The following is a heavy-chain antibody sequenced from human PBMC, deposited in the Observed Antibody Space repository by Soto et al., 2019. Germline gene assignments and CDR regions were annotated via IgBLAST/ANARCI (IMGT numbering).Heavy chain of an antibody. CDR3: GRLEGLATISYYFDY. Sequence: SQTLSLTCAVYGGSFSGYYWSWVRQPPGKGLEWIGSVYYSGSTYYNPSLESRVTISVDKSKNQFSLKLMSLSAADTAVYYCGRLEGLATISYYFDYWGQGALVTVSS. CDR1: GGSFSGYY. D-gene: IGHD3-9*01. V-gene: IGHV4-34*01. CDR2: VYYSGST. J-gene: IGHJ4*02.